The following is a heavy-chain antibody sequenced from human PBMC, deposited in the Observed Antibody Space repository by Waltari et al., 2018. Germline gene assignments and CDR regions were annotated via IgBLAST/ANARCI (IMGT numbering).Heavy chain of an antibody. V-gene: IGHV6-1*01. J-gene: IGHJ3*02. CDR2: TYYRSKWYN. CDR3: VRDAEMGLDTFDI. CDR1: GDSVSRNGAA. D-gene: IGHD1-26*01. Sequence: QVLLQQSGPGLVKPSQTLSLTCGLSGDSVSRNGAAWNWIRQSPSRGLEWLGRTYYRSKWYNDYALSVKGRISVNPDTSKNQFSLHLNSVTAEDTAIYYCVRDAEMGLDTFDIWGQGTMVTVSS.